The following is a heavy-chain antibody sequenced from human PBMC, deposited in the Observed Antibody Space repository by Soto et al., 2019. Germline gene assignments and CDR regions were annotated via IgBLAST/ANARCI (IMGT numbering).Heavy chain of an antibody. V-gene: IGHV1-69*13. CDR3: ARESYDFWSGYSHDYYYYGMDV. CDR2: IIPIFGTA. Sequence: GASVKVSCKASGGTFSSYAISWVRQAPGQGLEWMGGIIPIFGTANYAQKFQGRVTITADESTSTAYMELSSLRSEDTAVYYCARESYDFWSGYSHDYYYYGMDVWGQGTTVTVSS. J-gene: IGHJ6*02. CDR1: GGTFSSYA. D-gene: IGHD3-3*01.